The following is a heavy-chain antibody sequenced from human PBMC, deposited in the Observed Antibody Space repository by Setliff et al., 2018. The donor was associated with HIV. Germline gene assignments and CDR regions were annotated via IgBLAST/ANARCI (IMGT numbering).Heavy chain of an antibody. Sequence: SETLSLTCTVSGGSISGYYWGWIRQPPGKGLEWVGTIYYTGSTYSNPSLKSRLTISEDASKSQFSLTLRSVTAADTAVYYCARRLAIGHWYFDIWGRGTLVTVSS. CDR1: GGSISGYY. J-gene: IGHJ2*01. CDR2: IYYTGST. V-gene: IGHV4-39*01. CDR3: ARRLAIGHWYFDI.